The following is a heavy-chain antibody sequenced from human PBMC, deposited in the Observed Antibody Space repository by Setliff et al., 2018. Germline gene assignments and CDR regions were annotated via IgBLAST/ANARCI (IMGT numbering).Heavy chain of an antibody. CDR2: IYYSGST. V-gene: IGHV4-59*01. J-gene: IGHJ5*02. Sequence: PSETLSLTCTVSGGSISSYYWSWIRQPPGKRLEWIGYIYYSGSTNYNPSLESRVTISVDTSKNQFSLRLNSATAADTAVYYCARGVYCSSTSCSPGLNWFDPWGQGTLVTVSS. CDR1: GGSISSYY. CDR3: ARGVYCSSTSCSPGLNWFDP. D-gene: IGHD2-2*01.